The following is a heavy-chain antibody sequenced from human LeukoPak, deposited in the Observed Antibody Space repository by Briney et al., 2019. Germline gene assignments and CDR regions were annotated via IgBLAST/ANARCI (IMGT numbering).Heavy chain of an antibody. CDR2: IIVSGGST. CDR1: GLCVGTYA. J-gene: IGHJ4*02. D-gene: IGHD5-24*01. Sequence: GPSLTPSRVASGLCVGTYAITSGRQRPREWLEWVSVIIVSGGSTNYAYSVKCRFTIARDNSTNTGYLQTNILTVSDTTVDLCGKEDMAPITSQVVDQWGQGTLVTVSS. CDR3: GKEDMAPITSQVVDQ. V-gene: IGHV3-23*01.